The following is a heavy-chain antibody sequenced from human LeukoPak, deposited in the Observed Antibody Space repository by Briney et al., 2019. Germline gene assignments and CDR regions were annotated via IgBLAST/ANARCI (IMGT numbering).Heavy chain of an antibody. CDR3: AKDRRVGATAYYFDY. CDR2: ISGSGST. Sequence: GGSLRLSCAASGFTFSSYAMSWVRQAPGKGLEWVSAISGSGSTYYADSVKGRFTISRDNSKNTLYLQMNSLRVEDTAVYYCAKDRRVGATAYYFDYWGQGTLVTVSS. J-gene: IGHJ4*02. CDR1: GFTFSSYA. V-gene: IGHV3-23*01. D-gene: IGHD1-26*01.